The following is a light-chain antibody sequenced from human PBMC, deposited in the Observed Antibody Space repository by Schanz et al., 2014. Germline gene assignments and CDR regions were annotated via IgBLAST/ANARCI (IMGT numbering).Light chain of an antibody. J-gene: IGLJ2*01. Sequence: QSALTQPASVSGSPGQSITISCTGTSSDVGGYNYVSWYQHHPGKAPKLMIYDVSNRPSGVSNRFSGSKSANTASLTISGLQAEDEADYYCSSYAGSNNWRVFGGGTKLTVL. V-gene: IGLV2-14*03. CDR1: SSDVGGYNY. CDR2: DVS. CDR3: SSYAGSNNWRV.